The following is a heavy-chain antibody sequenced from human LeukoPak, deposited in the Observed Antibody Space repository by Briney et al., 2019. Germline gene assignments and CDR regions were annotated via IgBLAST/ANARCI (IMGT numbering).Heavy chain of an antibody. Sequence: GALRLSCAASGFTFSSYWMHWVRQPPAQGLLWVLRIDTDGSRTGYADSVKGRFTISRDNAKNTLYLQMNKLRAEDTAVYYCTKDYGSGAYLDYWGQGTLVTVSS. V-gene: IGHV3-74*01. D-gene: IGHD3-10*01. CDR2: IDTDGSRT. J-gene: IGHJ4*02. CDR3: TKDYGSGAYLDY. CDR1: GFTFSSYW.